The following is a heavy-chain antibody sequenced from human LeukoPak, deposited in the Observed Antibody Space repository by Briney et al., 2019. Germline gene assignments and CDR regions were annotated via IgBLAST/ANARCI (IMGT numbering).Heavy chain of an antibody. CDR2: IYYSGST. CDR1: GGSIGSFY. Sequence: SETLSLTCSVSGGSIGSFYWSWIRQPPGKGLEWIGYIYYSGSTKYNPSLKSRVTISVDTSKNQFSLKLSSVTAADTAVYYCARLPGVNSYGFMFDFWGQGTLVTVSS. CDR3: ARLPGVNSYGFMFDF. J-gene: IGHJ4*02. V-gene: IGHV4-59*08. D-gene: IGHD5-18*01.